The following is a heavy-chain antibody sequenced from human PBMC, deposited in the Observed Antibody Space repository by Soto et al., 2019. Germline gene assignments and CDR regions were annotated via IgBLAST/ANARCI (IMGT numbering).Heavy chain of an antibody. J-gene: IGHJ4*02. V-gene: IGHV1-3*01. CDR2: INAGNGNT. CDR3: ARGRQTRPKGDFDY. CDR1: GYTFPSFA. Sequence: ASVKVSSEACGYTFPSFAMHWVRQAPGQRLEWMGWINAGNGNTKYSQKFQGRVTITRDTSASTAYMELSSLRSEDTAVYYCARGRQTRPKGDFDYWGQGTLVTVSS.